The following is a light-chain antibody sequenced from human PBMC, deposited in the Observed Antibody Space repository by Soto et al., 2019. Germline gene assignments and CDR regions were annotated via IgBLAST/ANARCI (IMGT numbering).Light chain of an antibody. J-gene: IGKJ4*01. CDR3: HQRSKLPLT. Sequence: EIVLTQSPATLSLSPGERATLSCRASQSVRSYLAWYQQKPGQAPRLLIYDASNRATDIPARFSGSGSGTDFTLTISSLDPEDSAVYYCHQRSKLPLTFVGGTKVEIK. V-gene: IGKV3-11*01. CDR1: QSVRSY. CDR2: DAS.